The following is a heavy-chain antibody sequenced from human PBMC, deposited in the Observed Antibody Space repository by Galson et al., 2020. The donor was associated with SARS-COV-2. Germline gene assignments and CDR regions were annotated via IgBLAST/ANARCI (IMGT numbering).Heavy chain of an antibody. V-gene: IGHV3-23*01. CDR2: ISGSCGST. J-gene: IGHJ4*02. CDR1: GFTFSSYA. CDR3: AKDPYYDFWSGYYFDY. D-gene: IGHD3-3*01. Sequence: GGSLRLSCAASGFTFSSYAMSWVRQAPGKGLEWVSAISGSCGSTYYADSVKGRFTISRDNSKNTLYLQMNSLRSEDTAVYYCAKDPYYDFWSGYYFDYWGQGTLVTVSS.